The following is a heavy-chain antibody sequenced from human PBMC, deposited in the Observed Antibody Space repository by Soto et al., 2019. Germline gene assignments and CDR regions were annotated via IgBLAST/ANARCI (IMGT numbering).Heavy chain of an antibody. Sequence: QVQLVESGGGVVQPGRSLRLSCAASGFTFSSYGMHWVRQAPGKGLEWVAVIWYDGSNKYYADSVKGRFTISRDNSKNTLDLQMNSLRAEDTAVYYCARDHSGLDYWGQGTLVTVSS. V-gene: IGHV3-33*01. CDR3: ARDHSGLDY. J-gene: IGHJ4*02. CDR1: GFTFSSYG. CDR2: IWYDGSNK. D-gene: IGHD5-12*01.